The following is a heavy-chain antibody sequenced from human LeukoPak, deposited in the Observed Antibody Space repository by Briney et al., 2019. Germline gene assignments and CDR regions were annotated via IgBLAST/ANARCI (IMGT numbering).Heavy chain of an antibody. Sequence: SETLSLTCTVSGGSISSSSYFWGWIRQPPGKGLEWIGNIYYSESTYYNPSLKSRVTISVDTSKNQFSLKLSSVTAADTAVYYCTRQMGSFDYWGQGTLVTVSS. CDR1: GGSISSSSYF. D-gene: IGHD3-10*01. CDR3: TRQMGSFDY. CDR2: IYYSEST. V-gene: IGHV4-39*01. J-gene: IGHJ4*02.